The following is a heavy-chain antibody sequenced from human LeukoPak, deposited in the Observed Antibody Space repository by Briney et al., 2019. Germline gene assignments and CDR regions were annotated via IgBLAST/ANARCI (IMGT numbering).Heavy chain of an antibody. D-gene: IGHD6-19*01. V-gene: IGHV3-23*01. J-gene: IGHJ4*02. CDR3: ARVQGGGYRTADY. Sequence: GGSLRLSCAASGFTFSSYAMSWVRQAPGKGLEWVSAISGSGGSTYYVDSVKGRFTISRDNSKNTLFLQMNSLRSEDTAMYYCARVQGGGYRTADYWGQGTLVTVSS. CDR2: ISGSGGST. CDR1: GFTFSSYA.